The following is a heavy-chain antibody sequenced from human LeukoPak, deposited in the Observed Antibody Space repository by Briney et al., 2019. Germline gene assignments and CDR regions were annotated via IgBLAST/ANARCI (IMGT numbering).Heavy chain of an antibody. CDR1: GASISSYY. CDR2: IYFSGNT. J-gene: IGHJ4*02. CDR3: ARGATTFDY. Sequence: SETLSLTCAVSGASISSYYWSWIRQPPGKGLEWIGYIYFSGNTNYHPSLKSRVTISVDTSKNQFSLKLSSVTAADTAVYYCARGATTFDYWGQGTLVTVSS. V-gene: IGHV4-59*08. D-gene: IGHD5-12*01.